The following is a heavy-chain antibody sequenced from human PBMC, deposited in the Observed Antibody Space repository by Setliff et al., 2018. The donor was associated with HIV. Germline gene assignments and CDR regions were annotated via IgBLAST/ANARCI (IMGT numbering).Heavy chain of an antibody. CDR3: TTDPGWAVTTYYYGMDV. Sequence: GGSLRLSCAASGFTFSNAWMIWVRQAPGKGLEWVGRIKSKTDGGTTDYAAPVKGRFTISRDDSKNTLYLQMNSLKTEDTAVYYCTTDPGWAVTTYYYGMDVWGQGTTVTVSS. V-gene: IGHV3-15*01. J-gene: IGHJ6*02. D-gene: IGHD4-17*01. CDR1: GFTFSNAW. CDR2: IKSKTDGGTT.